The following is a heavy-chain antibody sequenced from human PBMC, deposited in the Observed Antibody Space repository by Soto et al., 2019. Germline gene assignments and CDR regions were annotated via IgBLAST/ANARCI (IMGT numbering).Heavy chain of an antibody. CDR2: ITSDGTTA. D-gene: IGHD2-21*01. Sequence: GGSLRLSCAASGFTFRSQWMHWVRQAPGKGLVWVARITSDGTTATYADFVKGRFTISRDNAKDTLYLQMNSLRTDDTAVYYCARVSSVFQMTPGAFDIWGQGTMVTVS. V-gene: IGHV3-74*03. J-gene: IGHJ3*02. CDR3: ARVSSVFQMTPGAFDI. CDR1: GFTFRSQW.